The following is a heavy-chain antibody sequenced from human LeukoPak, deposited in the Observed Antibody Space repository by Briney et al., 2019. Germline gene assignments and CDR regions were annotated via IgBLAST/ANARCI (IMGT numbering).Heavy chain of an antibody. CDR3: ASDRVASGRFGEVAS. CDR2: ISGGGSYI. J-gene: IGHJ5*02. CDR1: GFPFSTYS. Sequence: GGPLRLSCGASGFPFSTYSMNGLRQAPGKGLEGVSCISGGGSYIYYAESVKGRFTISRDNAKNSLYLQMNSLRAEDTAIYYCASDRVASGRFGEVASWGQGTLVTVSS. D-gene: IGHD3-10*01. V-gene: IGHV3-21*01.